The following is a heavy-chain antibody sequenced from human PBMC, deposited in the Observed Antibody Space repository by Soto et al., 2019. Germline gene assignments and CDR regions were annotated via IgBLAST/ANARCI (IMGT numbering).Heavy chain of an antibody. Sequence: GESLKISCVVSGYSFTSYWIAWVRQMPGKGLEWMGIIYPSDSDTSYSPSFQGQATISADKSISTAYLQWSSLKASDTAMYYCASVDSRGYYYSYWGQGTLVTVSS. CDR2: IYPSDSDT. CDR1: GYSFTSYW. D-gene: IGHD3-22*01. V-gene: IGHV5-51*01. J-gene: IGHJ4*02. CDR3: ASVDSRGYYYSY.